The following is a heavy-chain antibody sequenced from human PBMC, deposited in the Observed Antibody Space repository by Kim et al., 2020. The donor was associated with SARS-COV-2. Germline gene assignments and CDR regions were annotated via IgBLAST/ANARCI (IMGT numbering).Heavy chain of an antibody. Sequence: ASVKVSCKASGYTFTSYDINWVRQATGQGLEWMGWMNPNSGNTGYAQKFQGRVTMTRNTSISTAYMELSSLRSEDTAVYYCARGNKGVATIGPGYPGYWYFDLWGRGTLVTVSS. V-gene: IGHV1-8*01. D-gene: IGHD5-12*01. J-gene: IGHJ2*01. CDR3: ARGNKGVATIGPGYPGYWYFDL. CDR2: MNPNSGNT. CDR1: GYTFTSYD.